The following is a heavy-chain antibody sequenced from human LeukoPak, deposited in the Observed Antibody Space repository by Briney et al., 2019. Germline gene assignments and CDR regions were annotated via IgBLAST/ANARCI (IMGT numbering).Heavy chain of an antibody. V-gene: IGHV3-74*01. CDR3: AREELWFGELLVDY. CDR2: INSDGINT. Sequence: GGSLRLSCAASGFTFSNYWMHWVRQAPGKGLVWVSRINSDGINTSYADSVKGRFTISRDNAKNTLYLQMNSLRAEDTAVYYCAREELWFGELLVDYWGQGTLVTVSS. CDR1: GFTFSNYW. J-gene: IGHJ4*02. D-gene: IGHD3-10*01.